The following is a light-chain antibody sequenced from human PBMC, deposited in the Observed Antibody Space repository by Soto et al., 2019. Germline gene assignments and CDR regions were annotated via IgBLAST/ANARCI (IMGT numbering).Light chain of an antibody. CDR2: ANT. J-gene: IGLJ2*01. CDR3: QSYDTSLSGV. V-gene: IGLV1-40*01. Sequence: QSALTQPPSVSGAPGQRVTISCTGSSSNIGAGYDVHWYQQLPGTAPKLLIYANTNRPSGVPDRFSGSKSGTSASLAITGLQAEDEADYYCQSYDTSLSGVFGGGTKVTVL. CDR1: SSNIGAGYD.